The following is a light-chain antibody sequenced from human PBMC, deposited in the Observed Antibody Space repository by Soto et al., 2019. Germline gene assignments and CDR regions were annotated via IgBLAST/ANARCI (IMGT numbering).Light chain of an antibody. CDR1: SSDVGGNNY. Sequence: QSALTQPRSVSGSPGQSVTISCTGTSSDVGGNNYVSWYQQHPGKAPKVMIYDVSKRPSGVPDGFSGSKSGNTASLTISGLQAEDEADYCCCSYAGSYTWVFGGGTKLTVL. V-gene: IGLV2-11*01. CDR2: DVS. CDR3: CSYAGSYTWV. J-gene: IGLJ3*02.